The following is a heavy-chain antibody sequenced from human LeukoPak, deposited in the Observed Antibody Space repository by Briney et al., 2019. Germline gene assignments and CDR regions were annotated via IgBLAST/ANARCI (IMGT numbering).Heavy chain of an antibody. CDR3: AKEGRIAAAGYYFDY. J-gene: IGHJ4*02. CDR2: IYSDNT. D-gene: IGHD6-13*01. V-gene: IGHV3-53*01. Sequence: GGSLRLSCTVSGFTVSTNSMSWVRQAPGKGLEWVSFIYSDNTHYSDSVKGRFTISRDNSKNTLYLQMNSLRAEDTAVYYCAKEGRIAAAGYYFDYWGQGTLVTVSS. CDR1: GFTVSTNS.